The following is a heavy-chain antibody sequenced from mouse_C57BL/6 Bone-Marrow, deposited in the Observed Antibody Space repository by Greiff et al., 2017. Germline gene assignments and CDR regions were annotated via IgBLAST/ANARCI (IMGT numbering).Heavy chain of an antibody. Sequence: EVQLQQSGPELVKPGASVKISCKASGYTFTDYYMNWVKQSHGKSLEWIGDINPNNGGTSYNQKFKGKATLTVDKSSSTAYMELRSLTSEDSAVYYCARLPGSRPYWYFDVWGTGTTVTVSS. CDR3: ARLPGSRPYWYFDV. J-gene: IGHJ1*03. V-gene: IGHV1-26*01. CDR1: GYTFTDYY. CDR2: INPNNGGT. D-gene: IGHD1-1*01.